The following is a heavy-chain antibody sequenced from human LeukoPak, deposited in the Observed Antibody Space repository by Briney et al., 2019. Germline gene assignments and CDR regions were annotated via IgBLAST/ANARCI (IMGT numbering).Heavy chain of an antibody. D-gene: IGHD3-22*01. CDR3: ARGLSDYYDSSGYNYYYYGMDV. CDR1: GGTFSSYA. J-gene: IGHJ6*02. V-gene: IGHV1-69*13. CDR2: IIPIFGTA. Sequence: SVKVSCKASGGTFSSYATSWVRQAPGQGLEWMGGIIPIFGTANYAQKFQGRVTITADESTSTAYMELSSLRSEDTAVYYCARGLSDYYDSSGYNYYYYGMDVWGQGTTVTVSS.